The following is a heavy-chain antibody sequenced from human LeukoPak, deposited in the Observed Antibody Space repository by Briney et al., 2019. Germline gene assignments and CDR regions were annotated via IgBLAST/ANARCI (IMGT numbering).Heavy chain of an antibody. V-gene: IGHV4-30-2*01. Sequence: SETLSLTCAVSGGSISSGGYSWSWIRQPPGKGLEWIGYIYHSGSTYYNPSLKSRVTISVDRSKNQFSLKLSSVTAADTAVYYCAREVGDYVPSWERYFDYWGQGTLVTVSS. J-gene: IGHJ4*02. CDR1: GGSISSGGYS. CDR3: AREVGDYVPSWERYFDY. D-gene: IGHD1-26*01. CDR2: IYHSGST.